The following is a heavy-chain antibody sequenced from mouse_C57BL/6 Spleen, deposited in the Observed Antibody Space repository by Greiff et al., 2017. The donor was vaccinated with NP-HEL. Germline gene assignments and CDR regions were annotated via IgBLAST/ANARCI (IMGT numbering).Heavy chain of an antibody. Sequence: QVQLQQSGPGLVQPSQSLSISCTASGFSFTSYGVHWVRQSPGKGLEWLGGIWSGGSTDYNAAFISRLSISKDKSKGQVFFKMNSQQADDTAIYYCARSLGRCYFDYWGQGTTLTVSS. CDR1: GFSFTSYG. V-gene: IGHV2-2*01. CDR2: IWSGGST. CDR3: ARSLGRCYFDY. J-gene: IGHJ2*01. D-gene: IGHD4-1*01.